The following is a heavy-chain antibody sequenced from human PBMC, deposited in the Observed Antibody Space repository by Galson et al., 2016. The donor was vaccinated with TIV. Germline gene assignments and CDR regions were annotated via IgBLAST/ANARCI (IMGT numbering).Heavy chain of an antibody. Sequence: SLRLSCAASGVTFSSNAMSWVRQAPGKGLEWVSALSAGGSTYYADSVKGRFTIPRDNSKNTLYLQMISLRAEDTALYYCAKDHFPRYFDLWGRGTLVTVS. CDR1: GVTFSSNA. CDR3: AKDHFPRYFDL. D-gene: IGHD3-3*02. J-gene: IGHJ2*01. CDR2: LSAGGST. V-gene: IGHV3-23*01.